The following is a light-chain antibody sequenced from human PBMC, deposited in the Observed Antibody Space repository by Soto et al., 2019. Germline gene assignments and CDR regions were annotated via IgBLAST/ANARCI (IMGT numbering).Light chain of an antibody. CDR3: QQYDSWPLT. Sequence: EVVMTQSPGTLSVSTGDGATLSCRASHSVDSNLAWYQQKPGQAPRLLMYGAATRPSGIPDRFSGSGSGTEFTLTISSLQSEDFAVYYCQQYDSWPLTFGGGTKVEIK. V-gene: IGKV3D-15*01. J-gene: IGKJ4*01. CDR1: HSVDSN. CDR2: GAA.